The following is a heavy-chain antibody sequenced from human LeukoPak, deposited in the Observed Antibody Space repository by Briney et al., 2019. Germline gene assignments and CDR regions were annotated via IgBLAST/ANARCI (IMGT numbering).Heavy chain of an antibody. J-gene: IGHJ6*02. CDR2: IWYDGSNK. D-gene: IGHD1-1*01. CDR3: AKDRLYNWNGEAYYYGMDV. V-gene: IGHV3-33*06. Sequence: GGSLRLSCAASGFTFSSYGMHWVRQAPGKGLEWVAVIWYDGSNKYYADSVRGRFTFSRDNSKNTLYLQMNSLRAEDTAVYYCAKDRLYNWNGEAYYYGMDVWGQGTTVTVSS. CDR1: GFTFSSYG.